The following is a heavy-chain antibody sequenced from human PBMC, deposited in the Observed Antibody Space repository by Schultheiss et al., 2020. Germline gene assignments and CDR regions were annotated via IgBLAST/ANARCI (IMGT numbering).Heavy chain of an antibody. CDR2: IYYSGST. D-gene: IGHD6-19*01. Sequence: SETLSLTCTVSGGSISSSSYYWGWIRQPPGKGLERIGSIYYSGSTYYNPSLKSRVTISVDTSKNQFSLKLSSVTAADTAVYYCARSPRASSGWTEYFQHWGQGTLVTVSS. CDR1: GGSISSSSYY. CDR3: ARSPRASSGWTEYFQH. V-gene: IGHV4-39*01. J-gene: IGHJ1*01.